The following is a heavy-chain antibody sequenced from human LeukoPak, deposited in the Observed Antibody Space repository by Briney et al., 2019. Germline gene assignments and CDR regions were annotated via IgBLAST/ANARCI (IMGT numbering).Heavy chain of an antibody. CDR1: GYSFTDYY. CDR3: ARGVAANGRRLDP. V-gene: IGHV1-2*02. J-gene: IGHJ5*02. D-gene: IGHD2-15*01. CDR2: ISPKSGGT. Sequence: GASVKVSCKTSGYSFTDYYIHWVRQAPGQGFEWLGWISPKSGGTNYAQKFQDSVSLTRDTSIDTAHMELTSLRLDDTAIYYCARGVAANGRRLDPWGQGTLITVSS.